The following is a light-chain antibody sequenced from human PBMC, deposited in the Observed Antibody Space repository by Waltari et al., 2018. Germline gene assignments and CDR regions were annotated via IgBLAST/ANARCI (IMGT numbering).Light chain of an antibody. J-gene: IGKJ4*01. Sequence: EIVLTQSPATLSVSPGETATLSCRASQGVSPNLAWYQQKPGQTPRPLISGASTRATGIPARFSGSWSGTEFTLTISSLQSEDFAVYYCQQYKNWPLTFGGGTKVEIK. CDR1: QGVSPN. CDR2: GAS. V-gene: IGKV3-15*01. CDR3: QQYKNWPLT.